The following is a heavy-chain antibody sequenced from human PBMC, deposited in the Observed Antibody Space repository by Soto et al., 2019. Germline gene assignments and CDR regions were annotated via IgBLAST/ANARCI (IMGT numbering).Heavy chain of an antibody. CDR2: IYYSGST. J-gene: IGHJ6*03. Sequence: LSLTCTVSGGSISSYYWSWIRQPPGKGLEWIGYIYYSGSTNYNPSLKSRVTISVDTSKNQFSLKLSSVTAADTAVYYCARGKYYYYYYMDVWGKGTTVTVSS. CDR3: ARGKYYYYYYMDV. CDR1: GGSISSYY. V-gene: IGHV4-59*01.